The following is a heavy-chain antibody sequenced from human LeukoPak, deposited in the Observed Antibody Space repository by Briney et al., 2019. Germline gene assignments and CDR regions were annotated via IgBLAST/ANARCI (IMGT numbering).Heavy chain of an antibody. CDR3: ARSSSSGWEDWFDH. J-gene: IGHJ5*02. CDR1: GFTFDDYA. Sequence: GGSLRLSCAASGFTFDDYAMHWVRQAPGKGLEWVSGISWNSGSIGYADSVKGRFTISRDNAKNSLYLQMNSLRAEDMALYYCARSSSSGWEDWFDHWGQGTLVTVSS. D-gene: IGHD6-19*01. V-gene: IGHV3-9*03. CDR2: ISWNSGSI.